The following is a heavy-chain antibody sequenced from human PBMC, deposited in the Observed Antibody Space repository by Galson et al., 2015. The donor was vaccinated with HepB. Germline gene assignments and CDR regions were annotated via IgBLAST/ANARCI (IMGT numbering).Heavy chain of an antibody. CDR3: ARHEMGPNTPFSF. D-gene: IGHD5-24*01. CDR1: GGSISSSTYY. J-gene: IGHJ4*02. V-gene: IGHV4-39*01. Sequence: ETLSLTCTVSGGSISSSTYYWGWIRQPPGKGLEWIGTIYYNGNTYYNPSLKSRVTISVDTSKNQFSLKLSSVTAADTAVYYCARHEMGPNTPFSFWGQGTLVTVSS. CDR2: IYYNGNT.